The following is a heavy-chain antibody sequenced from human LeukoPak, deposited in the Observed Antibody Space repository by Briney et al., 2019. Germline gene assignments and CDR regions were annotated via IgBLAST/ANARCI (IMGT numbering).Heavy chain of an antibody. CDR1: GFTFRNYA. J-gene: IGHJ5*02. CDR2: ISVSGSSA. CDR3: TRGGNYYDPSGSNWFDP. Sequence: GGSLRLSCAASGFTFRNYAMGWVRQAPGKGLEWVSSISVSGSSAYYSDSVKGRCTTSRDNSKRTLFLQMNSLMADDKAAYYCTRGGNYYDPSGSNWFDPWGQGSLVTVYS. V-gene: IGHV3-23*01. D-gene: IGHD3-22*01.